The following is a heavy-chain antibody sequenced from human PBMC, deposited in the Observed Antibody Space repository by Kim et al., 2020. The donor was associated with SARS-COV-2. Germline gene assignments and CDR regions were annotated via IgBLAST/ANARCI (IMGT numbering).Heavy chain of an antibody. D-gene: IGHD4-17*01. Sequence: GGSLRLSCAASGFTFDSCALNWVRQAPGKGLEWVSTMSGRRSTYYADSVKGRFTISRDSSKNTLYLQMNRLRANDTAVYFCAKSSGQTGYGEHSFDYWGQGTLVTVSS. V-gene: IGHV3-23*01. CDR2: MSGRRST. CDR1: GFTFDSCA. J-gene: IGHJ4*02. CDR3: AKSSGQTGYGEHSFDY.